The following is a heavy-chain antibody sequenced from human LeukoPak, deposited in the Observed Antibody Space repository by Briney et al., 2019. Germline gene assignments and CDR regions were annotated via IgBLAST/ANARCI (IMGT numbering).Heavy chain of an antibody. V-gene: IGHV3-30*03. D-gene: IGHD3-10*01. CDR1: GSTFSSYG. Sequence: GGSLRLSCAASGSTFSSYGMHWVRQAPGKGLEWVAVISYDGSNKYYADSVKGRFTISRDNSKDTLYLQMNSLRAEDTAVYYCARDSAPLLWFGELGGAFDIWGQGTMVTVSS. J-gene: IGHJ3*02. CDR2: ISYDGSNK. CDR3: ARDSAPLLWFGELGGAFDI.